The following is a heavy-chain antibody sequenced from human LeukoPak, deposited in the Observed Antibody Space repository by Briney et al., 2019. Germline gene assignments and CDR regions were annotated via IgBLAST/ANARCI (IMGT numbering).Heavy chain of an antibody. CDR2: IYYSGST. CDR3: ARGTMVVTYAFDI. Sequence: PSETLSLTCTVSRGSISSYYWSWIRQPPGKGLEWIGYIYYSGSTNYNPSLKSRVTISVDTSKNQFSLRLSAVTAADTAVYYCARGTMVVTYAFDIWGQGTMVTVSS. J-gene: IGHJ3*02. CDR1: RGSISSYY. D-gene: IGHD4-23*01. V-gene: IGHV4-59*13.